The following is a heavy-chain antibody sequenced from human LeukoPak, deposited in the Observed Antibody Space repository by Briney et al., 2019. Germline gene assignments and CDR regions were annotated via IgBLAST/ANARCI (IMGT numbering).Heavy chain of an antibody. J-gene: IGHJ4*02. D-gene: IGHD6-19*01. CDR2: IKQDGSES. CDR3: ATGAGCGY. V-gene: IGHV3-7*03. CDR1: GFTFSSYW. Sequence: GGSLRLSCAASGFTFSSYWMTWVRQAPGKGLEWVANIKQDGSESNYVDSVKGRFTISRDNAKNSLYLQMNTLRDEYTAVYYCATGAGCGYWGQGTLVTVSS.